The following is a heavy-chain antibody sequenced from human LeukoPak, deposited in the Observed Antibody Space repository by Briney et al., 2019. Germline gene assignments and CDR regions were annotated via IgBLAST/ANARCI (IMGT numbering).Heavy chain of an antibody. CDR1: GFTFSSYA. CDR3: ARGGGLDV. V-gene: IGHV3-30-3*01. J-gene: IGHJ6*02. D-gene: IGHD3-16*01. CDR2: ISYDESNE. Sequence: GRSLRLSCAASGFTFSSYAMHWVRQAPGKGLEWVAVISYDESNEYYADSVKGRFTISRDNSKNTLYLQMNSLRAEDTAVYYCARGGGLDVWGQGATVTVSS.